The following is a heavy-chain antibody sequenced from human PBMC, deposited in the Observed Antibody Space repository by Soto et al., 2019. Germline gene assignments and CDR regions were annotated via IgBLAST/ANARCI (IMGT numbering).Heavy chain of an antibody. CDR3: SSSRITILRGVVITSVYGLDV. Sequence: QVQLVQSGAEVKKPGASVKISCQASGYTFTAYAVHWVRQAPGQRLEWMGWINAGNGNTKYSQNFQDRVTIARDTPANTAYMELSSLRSEDTAVYYCSSSRITILRGVVITSVYGLDVWGQGTTVTVSS. V-gene: IGHV1-3*01. D-gene: IGHD3-10*01. CDR2: INAGNGNT. CDR1: GYTFTAYA. J-gene: IGHJ6*02.